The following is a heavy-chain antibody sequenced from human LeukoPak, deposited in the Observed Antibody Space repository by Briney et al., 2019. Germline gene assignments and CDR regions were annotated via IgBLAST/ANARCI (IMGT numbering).Heavy chain of an antibody. D-gene: IGHD2-15*01. V-gene: IGHV3-30-3*01. CDR3: ARDLGHFSRGQSYFDY. J-gene: IGHJ4*02. CDR2: MSHDGTNK. Sequence: PGGSLRLSCAASGFAFTNAWMNWVRQAPGKGLEWVAVMSHDGTNKYYADSVMGRFTISRDNSKNTLYLQMNSLRAEDTALYHCARDLGHFSRGQSYFDYWGQGTLVTVSS. CDR1: GFAFTNAW.